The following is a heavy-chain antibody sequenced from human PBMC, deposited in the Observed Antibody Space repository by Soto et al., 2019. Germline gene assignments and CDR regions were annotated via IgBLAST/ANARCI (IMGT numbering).Heavy chain of an antibody. CDR2: VSSSGSTI. D-gene: IGHD3-16*01. Sequence: QVQLVESGGGLVKPGGSLRLSCVASGFTFSDYYMSWIRQVPGKGLEWISYVSSSGSTIYHADSVQGRFTISKDNAKNSLYLQMDSLRVEDTAVYYCARHEFGGQASFDPWGQGTLVTVSS. CDR1: GFTFSDYY. CDR3: ARHEFGGQASFDP. V-gene: IGHV3-11*01. J-gene: IGHJ5*02.